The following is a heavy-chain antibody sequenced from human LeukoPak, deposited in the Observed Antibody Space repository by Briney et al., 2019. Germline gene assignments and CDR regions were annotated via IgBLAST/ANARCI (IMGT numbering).Heavy chain of an antibody. CDR3: ARSTISLDAFDI. Sequence: ESGPTLLNPTQTLTLTCTFPGFSLSTSGMRVRWIRQPPGKALEWLARIDWDDDKFYSTSLRTRLTNSKDTSKNQVVHTMTNMDPVDTATYYCARSTISLDAFDIWGQGTMVTVSS. D-gene: IGHD3-3*01. CDR1: GFSLSTSGMR. CDR2: IDWDDDK. J-gene: IGHJ3*02. V-gene: IGHV2-70*04.